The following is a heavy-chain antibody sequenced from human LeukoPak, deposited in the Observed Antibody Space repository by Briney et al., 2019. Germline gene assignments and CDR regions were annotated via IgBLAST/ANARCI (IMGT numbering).Heavy chain of an antibody. CDR2: IYYSGST. V-gene: IGHV4-59*08. D-gene: IGHD2-15*01. CDR3: ARRTLLLDY. CDR1: GGSISSDY. Sequence: PETLSLTCTVSGGSISSDYWSWIRQPPGKGLEWIGYIYYSGSTNYNPSLKSRVTISVDTSKNQFSLKLSSVTAADAAVYYCARRTLLLDYWGQGTLVTVSS. J-gene: IGHJ4*02.